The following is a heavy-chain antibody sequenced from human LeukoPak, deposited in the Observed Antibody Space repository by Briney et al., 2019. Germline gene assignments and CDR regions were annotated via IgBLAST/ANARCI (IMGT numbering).Heavy chain of an antibody. J-gene: IGHJ4*02. CDR2: ISSSGSTI. D-gene: IGHD3-22*01. CDR3: AREPHYYDSGGAFDY. CDR1: GFTFSTYE. V-gene: IGHV3-48*03. Sequence: GGSLRLSCAASGFTFSTYEMNWVRQAPGKGLEWVSYISSSGSTIYYADSVKGRFTISRDNAKNSLYLQMNSLRAEDTAVYYCAREPHYYDSGGAFDYWGQGTLVTVSS.